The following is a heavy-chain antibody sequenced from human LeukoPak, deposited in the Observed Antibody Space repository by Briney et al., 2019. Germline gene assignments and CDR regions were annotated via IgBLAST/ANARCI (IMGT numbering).Heavy chain of an antibody. D-gene: IGHD3-16*02. J-gene: IGHJ3*02. CDR1: GFTFSSYS. V-gene: IGHV3-48*02. CDR3: ARGYYYDYVWGSYRPSMGAFDI. CDR2: ISSSSSTI. Sequence: PGGSLRLSCAASGFTFSSYSMNWVRQAPGKGLEWVSYISSSSSTIYYADSVKGRFTISRDNAMNSLYLQMNSLRDEDTAVYYCARGYYYDYVWGSYRPSMGAFDIWGQGTMVTVSS.